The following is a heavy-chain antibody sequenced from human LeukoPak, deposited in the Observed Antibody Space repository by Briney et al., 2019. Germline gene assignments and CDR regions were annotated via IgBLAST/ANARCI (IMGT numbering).Heavy chain of an antibody. CDR1: GGTFSSYA. V-gene: IGHV1-69*04. Sequence: ASVKVSCKASGGTFSSYAISWVRQAPGQGLEWMGRIIPILGIANYAQKFQGRVTITADKSTSTAYMELSSLRSEDTAVYYCARDDDILTGYYLDYWGQGTLVTVSS. J-gene: IGHJ4*02. CDR3: ARDDDILTGYYLDY. D-gene: IGHD3-9*01. CDR2: IIPILGIA.